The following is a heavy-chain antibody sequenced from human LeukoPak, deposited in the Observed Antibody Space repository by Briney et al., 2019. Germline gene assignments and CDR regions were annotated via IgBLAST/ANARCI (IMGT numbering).Heavy chain of an antibody. CDR3: AREVAHYFDY. V-gene: IGHV3-33*01. J-gene: IGHJ4*02. CDR1: GFTFSSYG. D-gene: IGHD2-15*01. Sequence: GGSLRLSCAASGFTFSSYGMHWVRQAPGMGLEWVAVIWYDGSNKYYADSVKGRFTISRDNSKNTLYLQMNSLRAEDTAVYYCAREVAHYFDYWGQGTLVTVSS. CDR2: IWYDGSNK.